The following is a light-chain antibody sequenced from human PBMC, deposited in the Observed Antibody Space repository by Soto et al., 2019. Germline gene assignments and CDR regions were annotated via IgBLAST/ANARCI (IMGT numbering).Light chain of an antibody. V-gene: IGKV1-39*01. CDR2: AAS. CDR3: QQTHSIPPT. J-gene: IGKJ2*01. Sequence: DIQMTQSPSSLSASIGDRVTITCRASERISTYLNWYQQKPGKAPKLLIYAASSLQSGVPSRFSGSGSGTDFTLTISSLQPEDFATYFCQQTHSIPPTFGPGTKVDIK. CDR1: ERISTY.